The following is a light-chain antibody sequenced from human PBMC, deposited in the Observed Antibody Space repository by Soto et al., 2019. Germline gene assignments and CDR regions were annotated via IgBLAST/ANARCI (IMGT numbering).Light chain of an antibody. CDR1: SGDIGGYNY. CDR3: SSWKNTNTLL. J-gene: IGLJ2*01. V-gene: IGLV2-14*03. CDR2: DVS. Sequence: QSVLTQPASVSGSPGQSITISCTGTSGDIGGYNYVTWYQQHPGKAPKLMIYDVSVRPSGVSNRFSGSKSGNTASLSISGLQAEDEADYYCSSWKNTNTLLFGGGTKVTVL.